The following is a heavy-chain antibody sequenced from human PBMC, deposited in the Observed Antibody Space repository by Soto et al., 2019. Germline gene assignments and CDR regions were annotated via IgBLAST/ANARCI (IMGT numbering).Heavy chain of an antibody. D-gene: IGHD6-13*01. V-gene: IGHV4-61*01. Sequence: SETLSLTCAVSGGSVNTAPYYWSWIRQPPGKGLEWIGNIYYSGSTNYNPSLKSRVSISLDTSKNQFSLNLSSVTAADTAVYYCVASLAASGLNWLDPWGRGTLVTVSS. CDR2: IYYSGST. J-gene: IGHJ5*02. CDR1: GGSVNTAPYY. CDR3: VASLAASGLNWLDP.